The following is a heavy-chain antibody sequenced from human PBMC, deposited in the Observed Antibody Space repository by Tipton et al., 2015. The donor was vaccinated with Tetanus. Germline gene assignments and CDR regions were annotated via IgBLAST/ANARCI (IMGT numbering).Heavy chain of an antibody. CDR3: VRDGGSSGWLAY. Sequence: QLVQSGAEVKKPGESLKISCKASGHNSRSYWVSWVRQAPGKGLEWVSVMYSGGDTYYVDSVKGRFSISRDNAKNTLYLQMNSLRVEDTAVYYCVRDGGSSGWLAYWGQGTLVTVSS. CDR1: GHNSRSYW. V-gene: IGHV3-53*01. D-gene: IGHD6-19*01. J-gene: IGHJ4*02. CDR2: MYSGGDT.